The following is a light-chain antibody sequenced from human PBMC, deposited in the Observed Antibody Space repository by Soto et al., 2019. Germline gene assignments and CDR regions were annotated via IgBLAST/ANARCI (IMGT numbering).Light chain of an antibody. CDR1: QGVLARSNNKNY. CDR2: WAS. CDR3: QQYDSTVYT. V-gene: IGKV4-1*01. Sequence: DIVMTQSPDSLAVSLGERATINCRSSQGVLARSNNKNYLAWYQQKPGQPPKLLIYWASTRQSGVPDRFSGSGSGTDFTLTISSLQAEDVAVYYCQQYDSTVYTFGQGTKLEIK. J-gene: IGKJ2*01.